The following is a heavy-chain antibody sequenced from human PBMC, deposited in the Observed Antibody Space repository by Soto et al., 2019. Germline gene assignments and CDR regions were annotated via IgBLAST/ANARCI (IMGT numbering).Heavy chain of an antibody. Sequence: SETLSLTCTVSGGSISSYYWSWIRQPAGKGLEWIGSIYTSGSTNYNPSLKSRVTMSVDTSKNQFSLKLSSVTAADTAVYYCASANDSGWCRYYYYGIDFWGQGTTVTVSS. V-gene: IGHV4-4*07. CDR2: IYTSGST. J-gene: IGHJ6*02. D-gene: IGHD6-13*01. CDR1: GGSISSYY. CDR3: ASANDSGWCRYYYYGIDF.